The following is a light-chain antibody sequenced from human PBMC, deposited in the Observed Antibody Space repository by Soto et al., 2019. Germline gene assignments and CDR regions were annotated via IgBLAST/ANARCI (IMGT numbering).Light chain of an antibody. Sequence: QSVLTQSPSASASLGASVKLTCTLSSGHSNYAIAWHQQQPEKGPRYLLKVHSGGSHIKGDGIPDRFSGSSSGAERYLFISSLQSEDEADYYCQTWGTGSAIVVFGGGTQLTVL. CDR2: VHSGGSH. V-gene: IGLV4-69*01. CDR1: SGHSNYA. CDR3: QTWGTGSAIVV. J-gene: IGLJ7*01.